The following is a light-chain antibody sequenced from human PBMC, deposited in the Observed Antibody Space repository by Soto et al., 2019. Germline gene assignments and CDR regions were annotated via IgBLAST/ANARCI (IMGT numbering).Light chain of an antibody. Sequence: EIALTQSPATLSLSPGERATLSCRASQSVSSYVACYQQKPGQPPRLLIQDATNSATGIPARFSGSGSGTDFTLTISSLEPEDFAVYYWHQRANRPYTCGQGTNLEIK. J-gene: IGKJ2*01. CDR3: HQRANRPYT. CDR2: DAT. V-gene: IGKV3-11*01. CDR1: QSVSSY.